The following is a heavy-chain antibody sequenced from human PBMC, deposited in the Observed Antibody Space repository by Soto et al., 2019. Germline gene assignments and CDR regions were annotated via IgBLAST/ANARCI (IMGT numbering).Heavy chain of an antibody. CDR2: ISYDGSNK. Sequence: GGSLRLSCAASGFTFSSYAMHWVRQAPGKGLEWVAVISYDGSNKYYADSVKGRFTISRDNSKNTLYLQMNSLRAEDTAVYYCAREGGAAAVKGGVLYYYYGMDVWGQGTTVTVSS. J-gene: IGHJ6*02. V-gene: IGHV3-30-3*01. D-gene: IGHD6-13*01. CDR1: GFTFSSYA. CDR3: AREGGAAAVKGGVLYYYYGMDV.